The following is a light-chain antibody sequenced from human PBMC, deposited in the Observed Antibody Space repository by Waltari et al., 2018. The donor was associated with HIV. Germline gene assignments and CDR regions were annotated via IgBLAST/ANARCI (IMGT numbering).Light chain of an antibody. CDR2: AAS. V-gene: IGKV3-20*01. J-gene: IGKJ1*01. CDR3: QHYGSSPQT. Sequence: EIVLTQSPGTLSLSPGERATLSCRASQSVSSPSLAWYQQKPGQAPSLLIYAASSRAAGIPDRFSGSGSGTDFTLTISRLEPEDFAVYYCQHYGSSPQTFGHGTKVEIK. CDR1: QSVSSPS.